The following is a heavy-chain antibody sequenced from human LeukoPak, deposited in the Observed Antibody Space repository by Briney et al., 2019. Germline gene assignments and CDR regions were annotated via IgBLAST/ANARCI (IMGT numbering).Heavy chain of an antibody. Sequence: GGSLRLSCAASGFTFSSYWMHWVRQAPGKGLEWVLVIYSGGSTYYADSVKGRFTISRDNSKNTLYLQMNSLRAEDTAVYYCASGGVEGNDYWGQGTLVTVSS. CDR2: IYSGGST. V-gene: IGHV3-66*01. CDR3: ASGGVEGNDY. J-gene: IGHJ4*02. CDR1: GFTFSSYW. D-gene: IGHD5-24*01.